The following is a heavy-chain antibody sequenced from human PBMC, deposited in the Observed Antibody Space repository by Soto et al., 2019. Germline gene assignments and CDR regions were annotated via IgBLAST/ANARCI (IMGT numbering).Heavy chain of an antibody. J-gene: IGHJ6*02. V-gene: IGHV5-51*01. Sequence: PGESLKISCKGSGYSFTTYWIGWVRQMPGKGLEWMGIIYPGDSDTRYSPSFQGLVTISADKSISTAYLQWSSLKASDAAMYYCARPRFVTPSYYYGMDVWGQGTTVTVSS. CDR1: GYSFTTYW. CDR2: IYPGDSDT. D-gene: IGHD4-4*01. CDR3: ARPRFVTPSYYYGMDV.